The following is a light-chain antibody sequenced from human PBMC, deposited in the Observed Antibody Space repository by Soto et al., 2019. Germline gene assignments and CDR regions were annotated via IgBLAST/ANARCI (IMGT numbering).Light chain of an antibody. Sequence: VVMTQTPLSSPVTLGQPASISCKSSQSLLHSDGNTYLNWLHQRPGQPPRLLIYKVSNRFSGVPDRFSGSGAGTDFTLKISRVEAEDVGIYYCMQATHYQPYTVGQGTKLEIK. V-gene: IGKV2-24*01. CDR3: MQATHYQPYT. CDR1: QSLLHSDGNTY. J-gene: IGKJ2*01. CDR2: KVS.